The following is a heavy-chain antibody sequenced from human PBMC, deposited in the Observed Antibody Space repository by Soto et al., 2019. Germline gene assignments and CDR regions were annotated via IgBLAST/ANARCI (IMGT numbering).Heavy chain of an antibody. CDR3: AKASHCNKGRCSLGLIGDRAFDI. CDR1: GLTFSAYG. CDR2: ISYDGSKK. V-gene: IGHV3-30*18. D-gene: IGHD2-8*01. Sequence: QARLVESGGGVVQPGRSLRLSCEASGLTFSAYGMHWVRQAPGKGLEWVATISYDGSKKYFGDSVKGRFTISRDNSKSTLYLETNSLRTEDTAVYYCAKASHCNKGRCSLGLIGDRAFDIWGQGTMVTVSS. J-gene: IGHJ3*02.